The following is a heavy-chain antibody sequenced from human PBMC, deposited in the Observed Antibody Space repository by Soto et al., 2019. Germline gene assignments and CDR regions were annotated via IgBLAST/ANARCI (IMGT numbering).Heavy chain of an antibody. J-gene: IGHJ4*02. D-gene: IGHD3-16*02. CDR1: GFTFSSYA. CDR2: ISNNGDTA. CDR3: AKSRVFIGAIVTLLDS. V-gene: IGHV3-23*01. Sequence: EVQLLESGGGLVQPGGSLTLSCATSGFTFSSYAMVWVRQAAEKGLEWVASISNNGDTAYYVDSVKGRFTISRGNSENXLYLQMNGLRADDTALYFCAKSRVFIGAIVTLLDSWGQGTQVTVSS.